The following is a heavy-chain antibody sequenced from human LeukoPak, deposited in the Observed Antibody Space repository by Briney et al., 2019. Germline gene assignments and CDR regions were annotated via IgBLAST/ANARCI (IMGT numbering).Heavy chain of an antibody. Sequence: ASVKVSCRASGYTFTSYYMHWVRQAPGQGLEWMGIINPSGGSTSYAQKFQGRVTMTRDTSTSTVYMGLSSLRSEDTAVYYCASAAGLTIDRMDVWGKGTTVTISS. J-gene: IGHJ6*03. V-gene: IGHV1-46*01. CDR1: GYTFTSYY. D-gene: IGHD6-13*01. CDR3: ASAAGLTIDRMDV. CDR2: INPSGGST.